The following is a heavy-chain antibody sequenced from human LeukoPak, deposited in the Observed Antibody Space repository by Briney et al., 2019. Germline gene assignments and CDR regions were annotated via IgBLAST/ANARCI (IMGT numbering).Heavy chain of an antibody. CDR3: AREEILARIRSFDY. V-gene: IGHV1-46*01. J-gene: IGHJ4*02. CDR2: FNPSGAST. D-gene: IGHD3-3*02. CDR1: GYTFTSYY. Sequence: ASVKVSCKASGYTFTSYYIHWVRQAPGRGLEWMRIFNPSGASTTYAQKFQGRVAMTRDTSTSTVYMELSSLRSEDTAVYYCAREEILARIRSFDYWGQGTLVTVSS.